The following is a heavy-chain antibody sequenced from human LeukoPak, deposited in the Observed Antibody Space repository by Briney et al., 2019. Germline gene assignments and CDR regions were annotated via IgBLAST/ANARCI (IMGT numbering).Heavy chain of an antibody. D-gene: IGHD3-22*01. CDR2: IWYDGSNK. J-gene: IGHJ4*02. V-gene: IGHV3-33*03. CDR3: ATGDSSGYYPASYFDY. CDR1: GFTFSSYG. Sequence: GGSLRLSCAASGFTFSSYGMHWVRQAPGKGLEWVAVIWYDGSNKYYADSVKGRFTISRDNAKNSLYLQMNSLRAEDTALYYCATGDSSGYYPASYFDYWGQGTLVTVSS.